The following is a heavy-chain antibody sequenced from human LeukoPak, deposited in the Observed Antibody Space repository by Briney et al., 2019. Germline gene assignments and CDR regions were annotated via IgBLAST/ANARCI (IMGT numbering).Heavy chain of an antibody. J-gene: IGHJ3*02. CDR2: INPNSGGT. Sequence: ASVKVSCKASGYTFTCYYMHWVRQAPGQGLEWMGWINPNSGGTNYAQKFQGRVTMTRDTSISTAYMELSRLRSDDTAVYYCATYSTGITIFGVDDDAFDIWGQGTMVTVSS. D-gene: IGHD3-3*01. CDR1: GYTFTCYY. V-gene: IGHV1-2*02. CDR3: ATYSTGITIFGVDDDAFDI.